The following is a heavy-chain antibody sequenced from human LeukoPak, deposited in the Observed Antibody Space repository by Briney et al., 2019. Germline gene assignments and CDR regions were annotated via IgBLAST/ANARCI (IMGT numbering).Heavy chain of an antibody. V-gene: IGHV4-31*03. J-gene: IGHJ4*02. CDR1: GGSISSGGYY. CDR2: IYYSGST. D-gene: IGHD5-18*01. Sequence: PSQTLSLTCTVSGGSISSGGYYWSWIRQHPGKGLEWIGYIYYSGSTYYNPSLKSRVTISVDTSKNQFSPKLSSVTAADTAVYYCARAYHTAMVTKAVVFDYWGQGTLVTVSS. CDR3: ARAYHTAMVTKAVVFDY.